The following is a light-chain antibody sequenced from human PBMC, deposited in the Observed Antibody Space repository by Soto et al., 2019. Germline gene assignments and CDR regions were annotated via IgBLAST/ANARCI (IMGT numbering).Light chain of an antibody. CDR1: QSVSRY. CDR2: DAS. Sequence: EIVLAQSAATLSLSPGERATLSCRASQSVSRYLAWYQQKPGQAPRLLIYDASNRATGIPARFSGSGSGTGFTLTINSLEPEDFAVYYCQQRSNWPTITFGQGTRLEIK. CDR3: QQRSNWPTIT. J-gene: IGKJ5*01. V-gene: IGKV3-11*01.